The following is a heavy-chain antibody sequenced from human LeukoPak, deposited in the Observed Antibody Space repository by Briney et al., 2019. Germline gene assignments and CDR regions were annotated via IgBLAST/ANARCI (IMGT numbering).Heavy chain of an antibody. CDR1: GFTFSSYS. D-gene: IGHD2-2*03. J-gene: IGHJ5*02. Sequence: GGSLRLSCAASGFTFSSYSMNWVRQAPGKGLEWVSYISSSSSTIYYADSVEGRFTISRDNAKNSLYLQMNSLRAEDTAVYYCARPPILGHCSSTSCSSPTWFDPWGQGTLVTVSS. CDR2: ISSSSSTI. V-gene: IGHV3-48*04. CDR3: ARPPILGHCSSTSCSSPTWFDP.